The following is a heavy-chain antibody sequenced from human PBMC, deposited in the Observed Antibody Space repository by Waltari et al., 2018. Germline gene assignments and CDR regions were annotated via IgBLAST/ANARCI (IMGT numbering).Heavy chain of an antibody. Sequence: QVQLQQWGAGLLKPSETLSLTCAVYGASFSGYYWSWIRQPPGQGLEWIGEINHSGSTNYNPSLKSRVTISVDTSKNQFSLKLSSVTAADTAVYYCARGGITMIVVVINRHAFDIWGQGTMVTVSS. CDR3: ARGGITMIVVVINRHAFDI. J-gene: IGHJ3*02. D-gene: IGHD3-22*01. V-gene: IGHV4-34*01. CDR2: INHSGST. CDR1: GASFSGYY.